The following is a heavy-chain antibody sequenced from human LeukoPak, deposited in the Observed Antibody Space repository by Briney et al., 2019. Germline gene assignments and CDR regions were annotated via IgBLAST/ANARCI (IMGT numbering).Heavy chain of an antibody. CDR2: IIPIFGTA. Sequence: ASVKVSCKASGGTFSSYAISWVRQAPGQGLEWMGGIIPIFGTANYAQKFQGRVTITADESTSTAHMELSSLRSEDTAVYYCAGSWYVVVPVYYYYMDVWGKGTTVTVSS. V-gene: IGHV1-69*01. CDR1: GGTFSSYA. CDR3: AGSWYVVVPVYYYYMDV. D-gene: IGHD2-2*01. J-gene: IGHJ6*03.